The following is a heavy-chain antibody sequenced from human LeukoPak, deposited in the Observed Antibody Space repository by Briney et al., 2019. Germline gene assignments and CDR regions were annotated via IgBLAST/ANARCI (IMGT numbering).Heavy chain of an antibody. D-gene: IGHD6-13*01. Sequence: GASVKVSCKASGYTFTSYYMHWVRQAPGQGLEWMGIINPSGGSTSYAQKFQGRVTMTRDTSTSTVYMELSSLRSEDTAVYYCARDQDIAAAGTIHDYFDYCGQGTLVTVSS. CDR2: INPSGGST. J-gene: IGHJ4*02. CDR1: GYTFTSYY. V-gene: IGHV1-46*01. CDR3: ARDQDIAAAGTIHDYFDY.